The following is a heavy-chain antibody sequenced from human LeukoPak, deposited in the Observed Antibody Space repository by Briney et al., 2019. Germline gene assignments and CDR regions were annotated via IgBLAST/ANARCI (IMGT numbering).Heavy chain of an antibody. V-gene: IGHV4-38-2*02. CDR1: GYSISSGFY. CDR2: IYNTGKT. Sequence: SETLSLTCRVSGYSISSGFYWGWIRQPPGQGLEWIGTIYNTGKTYYNPSLNSRVTISIDTSKNQFSLRLNSVTAADTAVYYCASDEEIKWFYYWGQGTLVTVSS. D-gene: IGHD3-22*01. J-gene: IGHJ4*02. CDR3: ASDEEIKWFYY.